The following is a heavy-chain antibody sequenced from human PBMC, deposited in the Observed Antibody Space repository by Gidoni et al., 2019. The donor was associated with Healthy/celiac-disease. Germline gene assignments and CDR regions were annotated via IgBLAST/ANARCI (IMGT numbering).Heavy chain of an antibody. V-gene: IGHV3-23*01. CDR2: ISGSGGCT. J-gene: IGHJ6*02. CDR3: AKTRITMIVVVTPWDYYGMDV. D-gene: IGHD3-22*01. Sequence: EVQLLESGGGLVQPGGSLRLSCAASGFPFSRYAISWVRQAPGKGLGWVSAISGSGGCTYYADSVKGRFTISRDNSKNTLYLQMNSLRAEDTAVYYCAKTRITMIVVVTPWDYYGMDVWGQGTTVTVSS. CDR1: GFPFSRYA.